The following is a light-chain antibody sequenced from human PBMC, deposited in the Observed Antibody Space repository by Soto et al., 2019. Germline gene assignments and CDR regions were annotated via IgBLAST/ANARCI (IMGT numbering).Light chain of an antibody. CDR1: SSDVGGYNF. Sequence: QSALTQPASVSGSPGQSITISCTGASSDVGGYNFVSWYQQHPGKAPKLMIFEVSNRPSGVSNRFSGSRSGNTASLTISGLQADDEADYYCSSYTSSHTGVFGGGTKVTVL. J-gene: IGLJ2*01. V-gene: IGLV2-14*01. CDR3: SSYTSSHTGV. CDR2: EVS.